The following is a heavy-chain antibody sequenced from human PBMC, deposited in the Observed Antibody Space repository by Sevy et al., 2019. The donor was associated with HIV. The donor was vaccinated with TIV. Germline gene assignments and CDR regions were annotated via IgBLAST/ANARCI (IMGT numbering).Heavy chain of an antibody. CDR2: VYYTGGT. CDR3: ARRNDFDI. J-gene: IGHJ3*02. CDR1: GGSINSDH. V-gene: IGHV4-59*08. Sequence: SETLSLTCTVSGGSINSDHWNWIRQPPGKGLEWIGYVYYTGGTSYNPSLKNRVTISVDRTKNQISLKLTSVTAADTAAYYCARRNDFDIWGQGTMVTVSS.